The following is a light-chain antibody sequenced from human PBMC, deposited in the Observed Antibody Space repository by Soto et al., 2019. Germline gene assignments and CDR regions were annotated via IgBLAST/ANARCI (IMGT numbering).Light chain of an antibody. V-gene: IGLV2-14*01. CDR2: EVS. CDR3: SSYTITTTLV. Sequence: QSVLTQPDSVSGAPGQSITISCTGTSSDLCTYNYVSWYQQHPGKAPKLIIYEVSTRPSGVSNRFSGSKSGTTASLTISGLQAEDEADYYCSSYTITTTLVFGTGTKVTVL. CDR1: SSDLCTYNY. J-gene: IGLJ1*01.